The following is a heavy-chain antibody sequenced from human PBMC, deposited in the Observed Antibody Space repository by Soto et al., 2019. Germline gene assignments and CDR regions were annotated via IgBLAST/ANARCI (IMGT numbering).Heavy chain of an antibody. J-gene: IGHJ4*02. CDR1: GGSISSDDYY. CDR2: IYYSWRT. D-gene: IGHD6-6*01. Sequence: QVQLQESGPGLVKPSQTLSLTCTVSGGSISSDDYYWSWIRQPPGKGLEWIGHIYYSWRTYYNPSLKSRLTISVDTSKNQFSLKLSSVSAADTAVYFCAGDRSNSPDYVDYWGQGTLVTVSS. V-gene: IGHV4-30-4*01. CDR3: AGDRSNSPDYVDY.